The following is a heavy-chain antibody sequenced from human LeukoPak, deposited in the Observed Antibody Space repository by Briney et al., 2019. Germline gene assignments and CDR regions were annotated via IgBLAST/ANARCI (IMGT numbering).Heavy chain of an antibody. Sequence: SETLSLTCTVSGGSIMVAAYSWSWIRQPPGKGQQWIGYIYHSGRTYYNPSLKSRVTISLDRSKNQFSLKLSSVTAADTAVYFCARGYGDNSGAFDIWGQGTLVTVSS. D-gene: IGHD4-23*01. CDR3: ARGYGDNSGAFDI. J-gene: IGHJ3*02. V-gene: IGHV4-30-2*01. CDR2: IYHSGRT. CDR1: GGSIMVAAYS.